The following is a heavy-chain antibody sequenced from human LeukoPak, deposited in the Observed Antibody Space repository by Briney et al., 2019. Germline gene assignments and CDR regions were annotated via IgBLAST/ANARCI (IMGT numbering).Heavy chain of an antibody. CDR2: ISSNGSNT. CDR1: GFPFSTYA. CDR3: ARVSGYSYGQ. D-gene: IGHD5-18*01. V-gene: IGHV3-64*02. J-gene: IGHJ4*02. Sequence: GGSLRLSCVASGFPFSTYAMHWVRQAPGEGLEYVSGISSNGSNTNYADSVEGRFTISRDNSKNTLYLRMGSLRPEDMAVYYCARVSGYSYGQWGQGTLVTVSS.